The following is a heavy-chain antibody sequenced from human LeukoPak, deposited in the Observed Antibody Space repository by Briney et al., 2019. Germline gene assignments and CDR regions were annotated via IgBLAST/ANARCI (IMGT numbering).Heavy chain of an antibody. D-gene: IGHD3-22*01. V-gene: IGHV3-7*02. CDR1: GFSFRTHW. Sequence: GGSLRLSCAASGFSFRTHWMSWVRQAPGKGLEWVANINQDGRKKFYVDSVEGRFTISRDNAKNSLYLQMNSLRAEDTAVYYCARVHYYDSSGYYAWGQGTLVTVSS. CDR3: ARVHYYDSSGYYA. J-gene: IGHJ5*02. CDR2: INQDGRKK.